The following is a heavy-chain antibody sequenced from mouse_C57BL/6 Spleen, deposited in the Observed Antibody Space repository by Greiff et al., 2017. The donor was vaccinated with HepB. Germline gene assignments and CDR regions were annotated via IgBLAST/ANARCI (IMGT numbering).Heavy chain of an antibody. D-gene: IGHD2-3*01. J-gene: IGHJ1*03. CDR2: IDPNSGGT. CDR1: GYTFTSYW. Sequence: QVQLKQPGAELVKPGASVKLSCKASGYTFTSYWMHWVKQRPGRGLEWIGRIDPNSGGTKYNEKFKSKATLTVDKPSSTAYMQLSSLTSEDSAVYYCARDAGGYSWYFDVWGTGTTVTVSS. CDR3: ARDAGGYSWYFDV. V-gene: IGHV1-72*01.